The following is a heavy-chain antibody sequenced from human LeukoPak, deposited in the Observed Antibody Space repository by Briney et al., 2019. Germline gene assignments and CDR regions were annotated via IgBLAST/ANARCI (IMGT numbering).Heavy chain of an antibody. J-gene: IGHJ5*02. V-gene: IGHV6-1*01. Sequence: SQTLSLTCAISGDSVSSNSAAWNWIRQSPSRGLEWLGRTYYRSKWYNDYAVSVKSRITINPDTSKNQFSLQLNSVTPEDTAVYYCARSSYYGSGSPPGFDPWGQGTLVTVSP. CDR3: ARSSYYGSGSPPGFDP. D-gene: IGHD3-10*01. CDR1: GDSVSSNSAA. CDR2: TYYRSKWYN.